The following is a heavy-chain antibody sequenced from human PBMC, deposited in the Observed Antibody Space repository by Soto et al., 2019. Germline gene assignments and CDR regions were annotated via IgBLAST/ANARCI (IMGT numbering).Heavy chain of an antibody. CDR3: ARGAITFGGVIVDLDY. J-gene: IGHJ4*02. CDR1: GGSISSGGYY. Sequence: QVQLQESGPGLVKPSQTLSLTCTVSGGSISSGGYYWSWIRQHPGKGLEWIGYIYYSGSTYYNPSLESRVTISVDTSKNQFSLKLSSVTAADTAVYYCARGAITFGGVIVDLDYWGQGTLVTVSS. V-gene: IGHV4-31*03. CDR2: IYYSGST. D-gene: IGHD3-16*02.